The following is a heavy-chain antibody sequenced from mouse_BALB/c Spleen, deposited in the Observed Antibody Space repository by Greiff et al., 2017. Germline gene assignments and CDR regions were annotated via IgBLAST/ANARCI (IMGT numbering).Heavy chain of an antibody. CDR1: GFAFSSYD. CDR2: ISSGGGST. CDR3: ARQVYDGYQSFAY. J-gene: IGHJ3*01. D-gene: IGHD2-3*01. V-gene: IGHV5-12-1*01. Sequence: EVKVVESGGGLVKPGGSLKLSCAASGFAFSSYDMSWVRQTPEKRLEWVAYISSGGGSTYYPDTVKGRFTISRDNAKNTLYLQMSSLKSEDTAMYYCARQVYDGYQSFAYWGQGTLVTVSA.